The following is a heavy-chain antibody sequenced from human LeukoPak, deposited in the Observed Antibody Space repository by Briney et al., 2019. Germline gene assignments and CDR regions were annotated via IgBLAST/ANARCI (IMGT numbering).Heavy chain of an antibody. CDR1: GFTFSSAW. J-gene: IGHJ4*02. CDR3: ARLRRTSDSSGYYYYYDY. D-gene: IGHD3-22*01. V-gene: IGHV3-7*01. Sequence: PGGSLRLSCAASGFTFSSAWMNWVRQAPGKGLEWVANIKEDGSEIYYVDSVKGRFTISRDNAKNSLYLQMNSLRAEDTAVYYCARLRRTSDSSGYYYYYDYWGQGTLVTVSS. CDR2: IKEDGSEI.